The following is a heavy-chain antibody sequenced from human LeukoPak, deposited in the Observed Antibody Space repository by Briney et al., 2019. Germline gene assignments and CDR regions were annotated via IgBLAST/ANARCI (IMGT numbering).Heavy chain of an antibody. CDR1: GYTFTSYY. V-gene: IGHV1-46*01. CDR3: ARASRPYPAY. J-gene: IGHJ4*02. Sequence: ASGRVSCKASGYTFTSYYMHCVRQSPGQGLEWRGIINPSVVSTSYAQKFQGRVTMTRDTSTSTVYLELSSLRSEDTDEYYCARASRPYPAYWGQAPLVTVSS. D-gene: IGHD2-2*02. CDR2: INPSVVST.